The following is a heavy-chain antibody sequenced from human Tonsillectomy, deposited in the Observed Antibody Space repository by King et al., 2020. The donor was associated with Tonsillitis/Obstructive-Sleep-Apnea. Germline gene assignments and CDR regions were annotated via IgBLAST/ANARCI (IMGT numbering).Heavy chain of an antibody. CDR1: GGSISSYY. J-gene: IGHJ6*02. CDR2: IYYSGST. V-gene: IGHV4-59*08. CDR3: ARLGLDSYGYYYYGMDV. Sequence: VQLQESGPGLVKPSETLSLTCTVSGGSISSYYWSWIRQPPGKGLEWIGYIYYSGSTNYNPSLKSRVTISVDTSKNQFSLKLSSVTAADTAVYYCARLGLDSYGYYYYGMDVWGQGTTVTVSS. D-gene: IGHD5-18*01.